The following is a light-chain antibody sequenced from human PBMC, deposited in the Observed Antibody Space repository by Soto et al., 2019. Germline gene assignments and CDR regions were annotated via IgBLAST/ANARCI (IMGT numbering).Light chain of an antibody. CDR3: QQRAKWPPT. CDR2: RAS. CDR1: QSVTGS. Sequence: EIVLTQSPATLSLYPGERATLSCRASQSVTGSVAWYQQKPGQSPRLLIYRASDRASGIPARFTGSGSGTEFTLTINSLEPEDCAVYYCQQRAKWPPTFGGGTKVEIK. J-gene: IGKJ4*01. V-gene: IGKV3-11*01.